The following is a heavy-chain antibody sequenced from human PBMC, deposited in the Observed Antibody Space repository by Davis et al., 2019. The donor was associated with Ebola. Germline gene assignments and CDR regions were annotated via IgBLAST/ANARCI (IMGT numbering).Heavy chain of an antibody. V-gene: IGHV1-18*01. CDR1: GYTFTSYA. CDR2: ISGYNGNT. J-gene: IGHJ5*02. Sequence: ASVKVSCKASGYTFTSYAMNWVRQAPGQGLEWMGWISGYNGNTNYAQKVQGRVTMTTDTSTSTAYMELRSLRSDDTALYYCARGITMVRGEGWFDPWGQGTLVSVSS. CDR3: ARGITMVRGEGWFDP. D-gene: IGHD3-10*01.